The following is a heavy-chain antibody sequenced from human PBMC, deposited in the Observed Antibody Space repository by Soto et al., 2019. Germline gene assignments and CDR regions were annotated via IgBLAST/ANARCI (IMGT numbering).Heavy chain of an antibody. CDR2: IYSGGST. V-gene: IGHV3-53*04. Sequence: GGSLRLSCAASGFTVSSNYMSWVRQAPGKGLEWVSVIYSGGSTYYADSVKGRFTISGHNSKNTLYLQMNSLRAEDTAVYYCARVATLDTAMAKPHKFDYWGQGTLVTVSS. CDR3: ARVATLDTAMAKPHKFDY. D-gene: IGHD5-18*01. CDR1: GFTVSSNY. J-gene: IGHJ4*02.